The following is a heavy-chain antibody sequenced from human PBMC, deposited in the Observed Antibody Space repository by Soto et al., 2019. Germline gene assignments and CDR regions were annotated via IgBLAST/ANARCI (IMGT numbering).Heavy chain of an antibody. CDR2: IIPILGIA. D-gene: IGHD3-16*01. V-gene: IGHV1-69*02. Sequence: QVQLVQSGAEVKKPGSSVKVSCKASGGTFSSYTISWVRQAPGQGLEWMGRIIPILGIANYAQKFQGRVTITADKSTSTAYMELSSLRSEDTAVYYCARGGPGFYYYYGMDVWGQGTTVTVSS. CDR1: GGTFSSYT. J-gene: IGHJ6*02. CDR3: ARGGPGFYYYYGMDV.